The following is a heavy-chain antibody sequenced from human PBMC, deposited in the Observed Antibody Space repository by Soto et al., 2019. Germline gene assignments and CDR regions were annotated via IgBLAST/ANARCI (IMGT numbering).Heavy chain of an antibody. CDR3: AKPPGEGNLDWLLDYYYYGMEV. CDR2: ISYDGSNK. J-gene: IGHJ6*02. Sequence: GGSLRLSCAASGFTFSSYGMHWVRQAPGKGLEWVAVISYDGSNKYYADSVKGRFTISRDKSKNTLYLQMNSLRAEDTAVYYCAKPPGEGNLDWLLDYYYYGMEVWGQGTTVTVSS. V-gene: IGHV3-30*18. CDR1: GFTFSSYG. D-gene: IGHD3-3*01.